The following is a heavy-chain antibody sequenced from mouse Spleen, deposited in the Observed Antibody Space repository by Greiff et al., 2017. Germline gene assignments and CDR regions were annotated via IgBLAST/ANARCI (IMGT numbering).Heavy chain of an antibody. CDR3: ARQPYDYDEGPYAMDY. Sequence: EVKLMESGGGLVKPGGSLKLSCAASGFTFSSYAMSWVRQTPEKRLEWVATISSGGSYTYYPDSVKGRFTISRDNAKNTLYLQMSSLRSEDTAMYYCARQPYDYDEGPYAMDYWGQGTSVTVSS. CDR2: ISSGGSYT. J-gene: IGHJ4*01. D-gene: IGHD2-4*01. CDR1: GFTFSSYA. V-gene: IGHV5-9-3*01.